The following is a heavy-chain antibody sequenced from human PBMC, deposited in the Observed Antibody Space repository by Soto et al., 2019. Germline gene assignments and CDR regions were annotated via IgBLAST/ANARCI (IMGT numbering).Heavy chain of an antibody. D-gene: IGHD2-15*01. V-gene: IGHV4-31*03. CDR1: GGSISSGGYY. CDR3: ARDRVVVVVAAPLVDYYYYYGMDV. Sequence: QVQLQESGPGLVKPSQTLSLTCTVSGGSISSGGYYWSWIRQHPGKGLEWIGYIYYSGSTYYNPSLKSRVTTLVATSKDQFPPKLGSLTAAETAVYYCARDRVVVVVAAPLVDYYYYYGMDVWGQGTTVTVSS. J-gene: IGHJ6*02. CDR2: IYYSGST.